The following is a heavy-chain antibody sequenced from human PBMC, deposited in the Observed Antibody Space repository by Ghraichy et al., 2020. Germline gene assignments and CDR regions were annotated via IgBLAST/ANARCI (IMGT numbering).Heavy chain of an antibody. D-gene: IGHD1-26*01. V-gene: IGHV4-34*01. J-gene: IGHJ6*02. Sequence: SETLSLTCAVYGGSFSGYYWSWIRQPPGKGLEWIGEINHSGSTNYNPSLKSRVTISVDTSKNQFSLKLSSVTAADTAVYYCARLKWRGMDVWGQGTMVTVSS. CDR3: ARLKWRGMDV. CDR1: GGSFSGYY. CDR2: INHSGST.